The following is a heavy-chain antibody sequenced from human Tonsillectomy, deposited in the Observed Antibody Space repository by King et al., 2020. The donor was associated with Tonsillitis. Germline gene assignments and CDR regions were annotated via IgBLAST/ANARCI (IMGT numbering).Heavy chain of an antibody. CDR2: INPNSGGT. CDR3: ARYYCGATSCYADY. V-gene: IGHV1-2*04. D-gene: IGHD2-2*01. Sequence: VQLVESGAEVKKPAASVKVSCKASGYTFTGYYMHWVRQAPGQGLEWMGWINPNSGGTNYTQKYQGWVTMTRDTSISTAYMELSRLKSNDTAVYYCARYYCGATSCYADYWGQGTLVTVSS. CDR1: GYTFTGYY. J-gene: IGHJ4*02.